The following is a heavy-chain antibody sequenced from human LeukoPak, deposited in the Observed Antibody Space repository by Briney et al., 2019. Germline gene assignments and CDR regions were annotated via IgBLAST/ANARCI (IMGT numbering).Heavy chain of an antibody. D-gene: IGHD6-19*01. V-gene: IGHV4-34*01. CDR1: GGSFSGYY. CDR2: INHSGST. Sequence: SETLSLTCAVYGGSFSGYYWNWIRQPPGKGLEWIGEINHSGSTNYNPSLKSRVTISVDTSKNQFSLKLSSVTAADTAVYYCARYGAVAGTFSYYYYYMDVWGKGTTVTVSS. J-gene: IGHJ6*03. CDR3: ARYGAVAGTFSYYYYYMDV.